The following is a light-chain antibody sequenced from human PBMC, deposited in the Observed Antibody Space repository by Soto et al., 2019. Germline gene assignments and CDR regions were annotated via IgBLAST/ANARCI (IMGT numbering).Light chain of an antibody. J-gene: IGLJ1*01. CDR2: EVS. V-gene: IGLV2-8*01. CDR1: SRDVCGYNS. CDR3: SSYAGSNNLYV. Sequence: HSVLTQHPCASGSPGQSVTISCTGTSRDVCGYNSVSWYQQLPGKVPRLMIYEVSKRPSGVPDRFSGSKSGNTASLTVSGLQAEDEADYYCSSYAGSNNLYVFGTGTKVTVL.